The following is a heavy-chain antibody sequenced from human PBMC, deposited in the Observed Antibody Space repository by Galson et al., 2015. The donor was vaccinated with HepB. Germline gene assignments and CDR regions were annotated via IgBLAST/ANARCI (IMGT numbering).Heavy chain of an antibody. J-gene: IGHJ3*02. V-gene: IGHV1-69*13. CDR2: IIPCFATA. CDR1: GDSFSKYF. Sequence: SVKVSCKASGDSFSKYFFTWVRQSPGQGLEWMGGIIPCFATANYAQRFQGRVTITADEYTTTVYMEMTSLRSDDTAVYYCARASSDTIVVVTPGAFDIWGQGTVVTVS. D-gene: IGHD2-21*02. CDR3: ARASSDTIVVVTPGAFDI.